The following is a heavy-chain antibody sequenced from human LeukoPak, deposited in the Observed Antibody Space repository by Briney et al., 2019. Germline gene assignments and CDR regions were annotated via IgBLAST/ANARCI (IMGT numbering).Heavy chain of an antibody. D-gene: IGHD6-19*01. Sequence: SKTLSLTCTVSGGSISSSSYYWGWVRQPPGKGLEWIGSIYYSGSTYYNPSLKSRVTISVDTSKNQFSLKLSSVTAADTAVYYCASGSSGWAARPSFFDYWGQGTLVTVSS. J-gene: IGHJ4*02. CDR2: IYYSGST. CDR1: GGSISSSSYY. CDR3: ASGSSGWAARPSFFDY. V-gene: IGHV4-39*01.